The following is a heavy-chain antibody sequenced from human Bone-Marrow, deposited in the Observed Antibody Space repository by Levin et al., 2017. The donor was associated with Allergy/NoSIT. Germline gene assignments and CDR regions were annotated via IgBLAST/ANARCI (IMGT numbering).Heavy chain of an antibody. J-gene: IGHJ3*01. V-gene: IGHV3-23*01. D-gene: IGHD6-19*01. CDR3: ARSRPAVLGTGAFDL. Sequence: GGSLRLSCVASGFTFSSYAVSWVRQAPGKGLEWVSGFCAMTGSTRYADSVKDRFTISRDNSRDTLSLQMNSLRSDDTAVYFCARSRPAVLGTGAFDLWGQGTLVTDSS. CDR2: FCAMTGST. CDR1: GFTFSSYA.